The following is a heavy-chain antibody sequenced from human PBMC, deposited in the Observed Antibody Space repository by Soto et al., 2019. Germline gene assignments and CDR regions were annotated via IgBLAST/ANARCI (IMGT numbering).Heavy chain of an antibody. Sequence: VGSLRLSCVASGFPFSSYAMSWVRQTPGKGLEWVSGISGSGGRTYYADSVKGRFTISRDNSNNTLSLQMHILRVEDTAVYFCAKGGYYSLFDIWGQGTMVTVSS. D-gene: IGHD3-16*01. CDR2: ISGSGGRT. CDR3: AKGGYYSLFDI. CDR1: GFPFSSYA. V-gene: IGHV3-23*01. J-gene: IGHJ3*02.